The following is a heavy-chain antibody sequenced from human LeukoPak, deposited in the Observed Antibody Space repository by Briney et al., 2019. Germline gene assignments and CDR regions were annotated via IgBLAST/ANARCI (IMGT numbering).Heavy chain of an antibody. D-gene: IGHD1-1*01. V-gene: IGHV3-21*01. CDR3: AREWNEYFDY. Sequence: GGSLRLSCAASGFTLIDYTLNWVRQAPGKGLEWVSSISSRSSYKFYTDSLKGRFTISRDNAKNSLYLEMNSLRAEDTAVYYCAREWNEYFDYWGQGTLVTVSS. CDR2: ISSRSSYK. CDR1: GFTLIDYT. J-gene: IGHJ4*02.